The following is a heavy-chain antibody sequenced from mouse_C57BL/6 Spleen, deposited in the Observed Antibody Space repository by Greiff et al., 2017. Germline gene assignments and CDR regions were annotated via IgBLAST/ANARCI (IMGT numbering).Heavy chain of an antibody. CDR2: ISSGSGTI. CDR1: GFTFSDYG. CDR3: ARPKIYPAWFAY. Sequence: EVQLVESGGGLVKPGGSLKLSCAASGFTFSDYGMHWVRQAPEKGLEWVAYISSGSGTIYYADTVKGRFTISRDNAKNTLFLQMTSLRSEDTAMYYCARPKIYPAWFAYWGQGTLVTVSA. J-gene: IGHJ3*01. V-gene: IGHV5-17*01. D-gene: IGHD2-3*01.